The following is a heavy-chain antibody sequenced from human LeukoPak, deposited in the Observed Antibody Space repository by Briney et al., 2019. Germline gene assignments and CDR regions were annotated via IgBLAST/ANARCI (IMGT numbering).Heavy chain of an antibody. CDR1: GGSISSGDYY. Sequence: SETLSLTCTVSGGSISSGDYYWSWIRQPPGKGLEWIGYIYYSGSTYYNPSLKSRVTISVDTSKNQFSLKLGSVTAADTAVYYCARAIFGVVRYYYYMDVWGKGTTVTVSS. D-gene: IGHD3-3*01. CDR3: ARAIFGVVRYYYYMDV. J-gene: IGHJ6*03. CDR2: IYYSGST. V-gene: IGHV4-30-4*08.